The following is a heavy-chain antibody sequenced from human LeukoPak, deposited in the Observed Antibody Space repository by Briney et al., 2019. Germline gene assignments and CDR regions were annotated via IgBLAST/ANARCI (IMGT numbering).Heavy chain of an antibody. CDR3: AKYDYYDSSGYYGSFSDY. CDR2: ISGTGTST. V-gene: IGHV3-23*01. J-gene: IGHJ4*02. Sequence: PGGSLRLSCAVSGFTFINFAMSWVRQAPGKGLEWVSTISGTGTSTYYADSVKGRFTISRDNSKNRLYLQMNSLRAEDTAVYYCAKYDYYDSSGYYGSFSDYWGQRTLVTVSS. D-gene: IGHD3-22*01. CDR1: GFTFINFA.